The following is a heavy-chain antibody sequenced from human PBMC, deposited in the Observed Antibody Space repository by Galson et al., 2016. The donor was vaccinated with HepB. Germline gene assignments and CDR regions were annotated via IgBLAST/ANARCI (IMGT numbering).Heavy chain of an antibody. J-gene: IGHJ3*01. CDR2: INPNNGGT. CDR3: ARGLQHLEWLVGAFDV. V-gene: IGHV1-2*02. CDR1: GYIFNDYY. Sequence: SVKVSCKASGYIFNDYYLHWVRQAPGQGPEWMGWINPNNGGTKFADKLQGRVTMTRDTSMNTAYLELSGLTSDDTAVYYCARGLQHLEWLVGAFDVRGQGTLITVSS. D-gene: IGHD3-3*01.